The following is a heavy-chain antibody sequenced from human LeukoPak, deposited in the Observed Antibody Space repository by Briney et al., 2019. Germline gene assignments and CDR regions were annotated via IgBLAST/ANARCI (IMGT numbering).Heavy chain of an antibody. CDR2: ISWNSDNI. Sequence: GRSLRLSCAASRFSFDDYAMHWVRHAPGKGLEWVSGISWNSDNIGYADSVKGRFTISRDNAKNSLYLQMNSLRAEDTALYYCARYGGFDWSYYYYGMDVWGQGTTVTVSS. CDR1: RFSFDDYA. J-gene: IGHJ6*02. D-gene: IGHD3-9*01. CDR3: ARYGGFDWSYYYYGMDV. V-gene: IGHV3-9*01.